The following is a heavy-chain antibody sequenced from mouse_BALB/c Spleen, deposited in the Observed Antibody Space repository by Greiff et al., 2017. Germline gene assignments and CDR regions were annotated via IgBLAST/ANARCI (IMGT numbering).Heavy chain of an antibody. J-gene: IGHJ4*01. Sequence: EVMLVESGGGLVQPGGSRKLSCAASGFTFSSFGMHWVRQAPEKGLEWVAYISSGSSTIYYADTVKGRFTISRDNPKNTLFLQMTSLRSEDTAMYYCASSLLRLRGAMDYWGQGTSVTVSS. CDR1: GFTFSSFG. CDR2: ISSGSSTI. V-gene: IGHV5-17*02. CDR3: ASSLLRLRGAMDY. D-gene: IGHD1-2*01.